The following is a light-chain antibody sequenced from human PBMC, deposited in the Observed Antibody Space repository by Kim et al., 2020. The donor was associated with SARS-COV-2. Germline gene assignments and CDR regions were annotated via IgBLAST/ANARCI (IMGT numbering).Light chain of an antibody. J-gene: IGLJ2*01. Sequence: APGKTARITWGGNNIGSKSVHWYQQKPGQAPVLVIYYDTDRPSGIPERFSGSNSGNTATLTISRVEAGDEADYYCQVWDTSSDHVVFGGGTQLT. CDR3: QVWDTSSDHVV. CDR2: YDT. CDR1: NIGSKS. V-gene: IGLV3-21*04.